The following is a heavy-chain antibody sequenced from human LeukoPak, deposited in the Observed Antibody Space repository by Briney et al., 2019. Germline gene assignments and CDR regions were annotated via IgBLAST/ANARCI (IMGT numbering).Heavy chain of an antibody. V-gene: IGHV3-23*01. Sequence: GGSLRLSCAASGFTFSSYAMSWVRQAPGKGLEWDSAISGSGGSTYYADSVKGRFTISRDNSKNTLYLQMNSLRAEDTAVYYCAKGSRMRIGTFDIWGQGTMVTVSS. CDR1: GFTFSSYA. CDR2: ISGSGGST. CDR3: AKGSRMRIGTFDI. J-gene: IGHJ3*02. D-gene: IGHD2-15*01.